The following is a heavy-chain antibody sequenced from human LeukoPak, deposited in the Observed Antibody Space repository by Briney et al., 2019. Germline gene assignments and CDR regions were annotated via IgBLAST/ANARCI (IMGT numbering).Heavy chain of an antibody. J-gene: IGHJ4*02. CDR3: ARDYYDSGSYGGISFDY. D-gene: IGHD3-10*01. CDR2: INNHDGNT. V-gene: IGHV3-23*01. CDR1: GFNFRKYV. Sequence: GGSLRLSCAASGFNFRKYVMTWARQAPGKGLEWVSGINNHDGNTYNADSVKGRFFISRDDSKSTLYLQMNSLRAEDTAVYYCARDYYDSGSYGGISFDYWGQGTLVTVSS.